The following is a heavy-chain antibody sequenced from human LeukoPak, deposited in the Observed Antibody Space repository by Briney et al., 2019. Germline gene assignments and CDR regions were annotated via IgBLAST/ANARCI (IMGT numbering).Heavy chain of an antibody. V-gene: IGHV4-59*01. CDR1: GGSITYYY. CDR3: ARDGKISPYYGMDV. J-gene: IGHJ6*02. Sequence: KTSETLSLTCTVSGGSITYYYWSWIRQTSGKGLEWIGYIYYSGSTDYNPSLKSRVTISVDTSKNQFSLKLSSVTAADTAVYYCARDGKISPYYGMDVWGQGTTVTVSS. D-gene: IGHD1-26*01. CDR2: IYYSGST.